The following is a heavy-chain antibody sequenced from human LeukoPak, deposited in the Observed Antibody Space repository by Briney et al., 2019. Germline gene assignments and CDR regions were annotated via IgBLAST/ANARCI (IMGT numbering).Heavy chain of an antibody. Sequence: SETLSLTCTVSGGSISSYYWSWIRQPPGKGLEWIGYIYYSGSTNYNPSLKSRVTISVDTSKNQFSLKLSSVTAADTAVYYWARALKYYHESRGDAFGIWGQGTMVTVSS. V-gene: IGHV4-59*01. J-gene: IGHJ3*02. D-gene: IGHD3-22*01. CDR2: IYYSGST. CDR3: ARALKYYHESRGDAFGI. CDR1: GGSISSYY.